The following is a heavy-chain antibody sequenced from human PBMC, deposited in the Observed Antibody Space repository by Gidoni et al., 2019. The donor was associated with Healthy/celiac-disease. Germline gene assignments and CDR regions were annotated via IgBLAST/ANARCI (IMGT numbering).Heavy chain of an antibody. J-gene: IGHJ4*02. V-gene: IGHV1-69*04. Sequence: QVQLVQSGAEVKKPGSSVKVSCKASGGTFSSYAISWVRQAPGQGLEWMGRIIPILGIANYAQKFQGRVTITADKSTSTAYMELSSLRSEDAAVYYCASPTGESSGTFDYWGQGTLVTVSS. CDR3: ASPTGESSGTFDY. CDR2: IIPILGIA. D-gene: IGHD6-19*01. CDR1: GGTFSSYA.